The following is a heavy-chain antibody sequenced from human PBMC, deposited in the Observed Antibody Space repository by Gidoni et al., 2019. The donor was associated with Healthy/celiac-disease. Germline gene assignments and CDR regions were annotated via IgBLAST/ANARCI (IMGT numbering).Heavy chain of an antibody. CDR1: GFTFDGNG. CDR2: INWSGRST. D-gene: IGHD3-22*01. CDR3: TRVGGYDSGGSYDY. V-gene: IGHV3-20*04. J-gene: IGHJ4*02. Sequence: EVQLVESGGGVVRPGGSLRLSCAASGFTFDGNGMSWVRQVPGKGLEWVSGINWSGRSTGYADSVKGRFTISRDNAQNSLYLQMNSLRAEDTAFYYCTRVGGYDSGGSYDYWGQGILVTVSS.